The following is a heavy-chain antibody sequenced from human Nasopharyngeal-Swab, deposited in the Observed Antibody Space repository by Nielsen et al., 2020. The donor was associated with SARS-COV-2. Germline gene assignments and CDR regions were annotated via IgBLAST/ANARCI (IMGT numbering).Heavy chain of an antibody. V-gene: IGHV1-69*13. Sequence: SAKVSCKASGGTFSSYAISWVRQAPGQGLEWMGGIIPIFGTANYAQKFQGRVTITADESTSTAYMELSSLRSEDTAVYYCARDGEDYGGNSDYWGQGTLVTVSS. CDR3: ARDGEDYGGNSDY. D-gene: IGHD4-23*01. J-gene: IGHJ4*02. CDR1: GGTFSSYA. CDR2: IIPIFGTA.